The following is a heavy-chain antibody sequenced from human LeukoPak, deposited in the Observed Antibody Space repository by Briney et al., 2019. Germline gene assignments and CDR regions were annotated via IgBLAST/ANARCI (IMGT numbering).Heavy chain of an antibody. J-gene: IGHJ4*02. D-gene: IGHD6-19*01. CDR1: GGSISSSSYY. CDR2: IYYSGST. V-gene: IGHV4-39*01. Sequence: ETLSLTCTVSGGSISSSSYYWGWIRQPPGKGLEWIGSIYYSGSTYYNPSLKSRVTISVDTSKTQFSLKLSSVTAADTAVYYCARQSIAVAGPIDYWGQGTLVTVSS. CDR3: ARQSIAVAGPIDY.